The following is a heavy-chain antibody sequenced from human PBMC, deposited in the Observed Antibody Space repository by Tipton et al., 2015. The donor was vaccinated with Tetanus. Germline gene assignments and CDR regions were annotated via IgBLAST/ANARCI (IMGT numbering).Heavy chain of an antibody. D-gene: IGHD3-10*01. J-gene: IGHJ3*02. CDR1: GALLTTGGYS. V-gene: IGHV4-30-2*02. CDR2: IYQTGST. CDR3: ARRGDASGSTNLYAFDI. Sequence: GLVKPSQTLSLTCNVTGALLTTGGYSWGWIRQPPGQGLEWIGYIYQTGSTYFNPSLRSRLTMSFKMSKNQFSLKMSSVTAADTAVYYCARRGDASGSTNLYAFDIWGQGTMVSVSS.